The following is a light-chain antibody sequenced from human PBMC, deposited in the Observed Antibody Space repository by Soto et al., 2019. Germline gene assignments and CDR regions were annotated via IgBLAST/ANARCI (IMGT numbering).Light chain of an antibody. Sequence: MTQSPASLSASVGDRVTISCRASQNIGYSYLAWYQQKPGQAPRLLIHGATTRATGIPARFSGSGSGTEFTLTISSLQSEDFAVYYCQQYNNWPRTFGQGTKVDIK. J-gene: IGKJ1*01. V-gene: IGKV3-15*01. CDR1: QNIGYSY. CDR3: QQYNNWPRT. CDR2: GAT.